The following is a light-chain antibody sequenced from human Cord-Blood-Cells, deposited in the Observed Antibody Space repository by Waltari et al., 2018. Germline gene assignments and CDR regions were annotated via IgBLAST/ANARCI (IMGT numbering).Light chain of an antibody. J-gene: IGLJ3*02. CDR2: EGS. Sequence: QSALTQPASASGSPGQSLTISCTGTSSDVGSYNLFSWYQQHPGKAPKLMIYEGSKRPSGVSNRFSGSKSGNTSSLTISGLQAEDEADYYCCSYAGSSTWVFGGVTKLTVL. CDR1: SSDVGSYNL. CDR3: CSYAGSSTWV. V-gene: IGLV2-23*01.